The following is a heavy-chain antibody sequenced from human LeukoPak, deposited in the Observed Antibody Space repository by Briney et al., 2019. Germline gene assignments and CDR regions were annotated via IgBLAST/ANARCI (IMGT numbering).Heavy chain of an antibody. CDR2: INPSGGST. J-gene: IGHJ5*02. V-gene: IGHV1-46*01. Sequence: ASVKVSCKASGYTFTSYYMHWVRQAPGQGLEWMGIINPSGGSTSYAQKFQGRVTMTRDTSTSTVYMELSSLRSEDTAVYYRALSSGYFNWFDPWGQGTLVTVSS. CDR3: ALSSGYFNWFDP. D-gene: IGHD3-22*01. CDR1: GYTFTSYY.